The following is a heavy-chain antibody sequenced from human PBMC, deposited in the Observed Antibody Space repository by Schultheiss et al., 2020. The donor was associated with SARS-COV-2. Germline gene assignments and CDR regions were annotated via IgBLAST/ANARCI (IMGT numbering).Heavy chain of an antibody. D-gene: IGHD2-2*02. V-gene: IGHV3-30*01. Sequence: GGSLRLSCAASGFTVSSYAMHWVRQAPGKGLEWVAVISYDGSNKYYGHSVKGRFTISRDNSKNTLYVQMNSLRAEDTAVYYCARDFRNQLLYRTQRAFDIWGQGTMVTVSS. CDR3: ARDFRNQLLYRTQRAFDI. CDR2: ISYDGSNK. CDR1: GFTVSSYA. J-gene: IGHJ3*02.